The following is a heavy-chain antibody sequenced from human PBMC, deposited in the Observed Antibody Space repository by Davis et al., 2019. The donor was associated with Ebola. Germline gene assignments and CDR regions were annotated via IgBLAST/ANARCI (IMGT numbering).Heavy chain of an antibody. V-gene: IGHV4-38-2*02. CDR1: GYSISSGYY. Sequence: MPSETLPLTCTVSGYSISSGYYWGWIRQPPGKGLEWIGSIYHSGSTYYNPSLKSRVTISVDTSKKQFSLKLSSVTAADAAVYYCARGWTAGEVDYWGQGTLVTVSS. CDR2: IYHSGST. CDR3: ARGWTAGEVDY. J-gene: IGHJ4*02. D-gene: IGHD3/OR15-3a*01.